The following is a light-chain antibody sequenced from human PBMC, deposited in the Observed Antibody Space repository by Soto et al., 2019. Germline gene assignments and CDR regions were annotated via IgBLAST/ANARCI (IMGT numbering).Light chain of an antibody. J-gene: IGKJ1*01. Sequence: EIVLTHSPGTLSFSPLERATLSCRSSQSVSSSYLAWYQQKPGQAPRLLIYGASSRATGIPDRFTGSGSGTDFTLTISSLEPEDFALYHCQKYGTSPCKLAQRTK. CDR1: QSVSSSY. CDR2: GAS. CDR3: QKYGTSPCK. V-gene: IGKV3-20*01.